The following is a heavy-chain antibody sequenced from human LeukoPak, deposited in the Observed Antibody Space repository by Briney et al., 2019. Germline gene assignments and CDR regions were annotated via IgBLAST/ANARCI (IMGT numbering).Heavy chain of an antibody. CDR1: GFTFSSYA. CDR2: ISYDGSNK. CDR3: ARDTYCSGGSCPASEFDP. V-gene: IGHV3-30-3*01. Sequence: PGRSLRLSCAASGFTFSSYAMHWVRQAPGKGLEWVAVISYDGSNKYYADSVKGRLTISRDNSKNTLYLQMNSLRAEDTAVYYCARDTYCSGGSCPASEFDPWGQGTLVTVSS. D-gene: IGHD2-15*01. J-gene: IGHJ5*02.